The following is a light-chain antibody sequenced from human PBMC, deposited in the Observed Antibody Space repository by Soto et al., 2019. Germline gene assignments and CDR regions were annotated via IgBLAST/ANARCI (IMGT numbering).Light chain of an antibody. CDR2: GNS. V-gene: IGLV1-40*01. CDR1: SSNIGAGYD. Sequence: QSVLTQPPSASGAPGQRVTISCTGSSSNIGAGYDVHWYQQLPGTAPKLLIYGNSNRPSGVPDRFSGSKSGTSASLAITGLQAEDEADYYCLSYDSSLSGYVFGTGTKLTVL. J-gene: IGLJ1*01. CDR3: LSYDSSLSGYV.